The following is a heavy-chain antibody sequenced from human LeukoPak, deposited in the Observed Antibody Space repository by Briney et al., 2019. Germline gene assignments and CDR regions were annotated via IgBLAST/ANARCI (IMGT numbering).Heavy chain of an antibody. Sequence: GGSLRLSCAASGFTFSSYGMHWVRQATGKGLEWVAVTSYDGSDKYYADSVKGRFTISRDNSKNTLYLQMSSLRAEDTAVYYCAKEETYNAFDIWGQGTMVTVSS. V-gene: IGHV3-30*18. D-gene: IGHD2-2*02. CDR1: GFTFSSYG. CDR3: AKEETYNAFDI. J-gene: IGHJ3*02. CDR2: TSYDGSDK.